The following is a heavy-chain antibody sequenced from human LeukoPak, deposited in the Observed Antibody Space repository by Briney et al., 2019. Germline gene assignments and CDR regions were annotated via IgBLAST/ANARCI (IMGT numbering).Heavy chain of an antibody. J-gene: IGHJ4*02. CDR1: GGPIDGYY. V-gene: IGHV4-4*07. D-gene: IGHD6-19*01. Sequence: PSETLSLTCTVSGGPIDGYYWNWIRQPAGRGLEWIGRIYSKGSTNSNPSLRSRITMSVDTSKSQFSLKVSSVTAADTAVYYCARVSSSSGYYFDYWGQGTLVTVSS. CDR2: IYSKGST. CDR3: ARVSSSSGYYFDY.